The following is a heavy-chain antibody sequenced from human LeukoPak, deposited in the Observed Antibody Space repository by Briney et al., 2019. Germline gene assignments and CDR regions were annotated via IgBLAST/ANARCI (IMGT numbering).Heavy chain of an antibody. Sequence: ASVRVSCKASGYSFSYFGINWVRQAPGQGLEWMGWINCYNGNTNYAQKSEGRLTLTTDTATSSVYMELRNLRSDDTAVYYCARGLDAAAGLANFDYWGQETLVTVSS. D-gene: IGHD6-25*01. CDR3: ARGLDAAAGLANFDY. CDR2: INCYNGNT. V-gene: IGHV1-18*01. CDR1: GYSFSYFG. J-gene: IGHJ4*02.